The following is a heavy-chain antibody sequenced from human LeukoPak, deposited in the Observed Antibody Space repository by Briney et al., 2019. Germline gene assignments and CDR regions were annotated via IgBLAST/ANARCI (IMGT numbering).Heavy chain of an antibody. J-gene: IGHJ4*02. V-gene: IGHV3-30*02. CDR1: GFTFSSYG. D-gene: IGHD4-23*01. CDR2: IRYDGSNK. CDR3: AKDHDYGGDPYYFDY. Sequence: GGSLRLSCAASGFTFSSYGMHWVRQAPGKGLEWVAFIRYDGSNKYYADSVKGRFTISRDNSKNTLYLQMNSLRAGDTAVYYCAKDHDYGGDPYYFDYWGQGTLVTVSS.